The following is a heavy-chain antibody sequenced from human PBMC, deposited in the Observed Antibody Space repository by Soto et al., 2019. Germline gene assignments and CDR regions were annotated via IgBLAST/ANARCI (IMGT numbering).Heavy chain of an antibody. Sequence: PGGSLRLSCTASGFTFGDYAMSWFRQAQGKGLEWVGFIRSKAYGGTTEYAASVKGRFTISRDDSKSIAYLQMNSLKTEDTAVYYCTRIRGLYYYDSSGYFLWGQGTLVTVSS. V-gene: IGHV3-49*03. D-gene: IGHD3-22*01. CDR2: IRSKAYGGTT. J-gene: IGHJ4*02. CDR3: TRIRGLYYYDSSGYFL. CDR1: GFTFGDYA.